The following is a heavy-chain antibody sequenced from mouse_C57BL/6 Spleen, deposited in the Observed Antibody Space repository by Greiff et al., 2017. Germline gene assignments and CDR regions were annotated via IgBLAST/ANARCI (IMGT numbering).Heavy chain of an antibody. CDR2: INPNNGGT. CDR1: GYTFTDYN. Sequence: EVQLQQSGPELVKPGASVKIPCKASGYTFTDYNMDWVKQIHGNSLEWIGDINPNNGGTIYNQKFKGKATLTVDKSSSTAYMELRSLTSEDTAVYYCARSDFGPWFAYWGQGTLVTVSA. J-gene: IGHJ3*01. D-gene: IGHD3-1*01. CDR3: ARSDFGPWFAY. V-gene: IGHV1-18*01.